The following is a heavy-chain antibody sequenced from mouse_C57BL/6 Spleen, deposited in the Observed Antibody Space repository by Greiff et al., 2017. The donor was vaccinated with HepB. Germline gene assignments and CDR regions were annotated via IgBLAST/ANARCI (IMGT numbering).Heavy chain of an antibody. CDR3: ARSRDGYYVYYAMDY. Sequence: VQLQQSGPVLVKPGASVKMSCKASGYTFTDYYMNWVKQSHGKSLEWIGVINPYNGGTSYNQKFKGKATLTVDKSSSTAYMELNSLTSEDSAVYYCARSRDGYYVYYAMDYWGQGTSVTVSS. CDR2: INPYNGGT. CDR1: GYTFTDYY. D-gene: IGHD2-3*01. J-gene: IGHJ4*01. V-gene: IGHV1-19*01.